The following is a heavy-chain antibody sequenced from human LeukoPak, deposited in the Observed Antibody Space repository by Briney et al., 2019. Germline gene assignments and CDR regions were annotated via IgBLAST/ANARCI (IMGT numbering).Heavy chain of an antibody. CDR2: INDYSGNT. Sequence: SETLSLTCAVFGGSFTDYFWTWIRQSPGKGLEWIGEINDYSGNTNYNPSLNSRVSISLEKSKNQFSLELRSVTAADTAVYYCARGRIAKIVVVHSFQYGMDVWGQGTLVTVSS. CDR1: GGSFTDYF. V-gene: IGHV4-34*01. D-gene: IGHD3-22*01. J-gene: IGHJ6*02. CDR3: ARGRIAKIVVVHSFQYGMDV.